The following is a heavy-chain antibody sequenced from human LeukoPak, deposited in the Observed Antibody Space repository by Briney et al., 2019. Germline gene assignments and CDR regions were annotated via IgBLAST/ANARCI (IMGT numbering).Heavy chain of an antibody. CDR1: GFTFSTYW. Sequence: GGSLRLSCAASGFTFSTYWMSWVRQAPVKGLEWVANIKQDGSEKYYVDSVKGRFTISRDNAKNSLYLQMNSLRAEDTALYYCAKDRGRGYDILTGYYYYYGMDVWGQGTTVTVSS. CDR2: IKQDGSEK. J-gene: IGHJ6*02. D-gene: IGHD3-9*01. CDR3: AKDRGRGYDILTGYYYYYGMDV. V-gene: IGHV3-7*03.